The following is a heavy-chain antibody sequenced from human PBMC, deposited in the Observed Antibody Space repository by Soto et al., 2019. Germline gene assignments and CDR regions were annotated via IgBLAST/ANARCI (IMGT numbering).Heavy chain of an antibody. CDR3: ARHSSSWPIFDY. Sequence: QVQLQESGPGLVKPSETLSLTCTVSGGSIGNSYWSWIRQSPGKGLEWIGYIYYSGSSNYNPSLKSRVSISVDTSKNQFSLKLSAVPAADTAVYDCARHSSSWPIFDYWGQGTLVIVSS. D-gene: IGHD6-13*01. J-gene: IGHJ4*02. CDR2: IYYSGSS. V-gene: IGHV4-59*08. CDR1: GGSIGNSY.